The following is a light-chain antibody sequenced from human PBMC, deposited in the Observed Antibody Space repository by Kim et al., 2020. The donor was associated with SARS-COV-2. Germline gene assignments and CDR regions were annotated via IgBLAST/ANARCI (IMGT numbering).Light chain of an antibody. CDR1: NIGSKT. CDR2: HDY. CDR3: QVWDSSNDHPV. V-gene: IGLV3-21*04. Sequence: PGKTATISCGGNNIGSKTVQWYQQRPGQAPILVIYHDYDRPSGIPERFSGSNSGNTATLTISRVKAGDEADYYCQVWDSSNDHPVFGGGTQLTVL. J-gene: IGLJ2*01.